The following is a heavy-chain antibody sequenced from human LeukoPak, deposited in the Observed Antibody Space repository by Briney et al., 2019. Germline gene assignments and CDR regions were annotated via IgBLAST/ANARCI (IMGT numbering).Heavy chain of an antibody. D-gene: IGHD6-19*01. CDR1: GFTFDDYA. CDR2: ISGDGGST. Sequence: GGSLRLSCAASGFTFDDYAMHWVRQAPGRGLEWVSLISGDGGSTYYADSVKGRFTISRDNSKNSLYLQMNSLRTEDAALYYCAKGSPGYSSGWYNWFDPWGQGTLVTVSS. J-gene: IGHJ5*02. CDR3: AKGSPGYSSGWYNWFDP. V-gene: IGHV3-43*02.